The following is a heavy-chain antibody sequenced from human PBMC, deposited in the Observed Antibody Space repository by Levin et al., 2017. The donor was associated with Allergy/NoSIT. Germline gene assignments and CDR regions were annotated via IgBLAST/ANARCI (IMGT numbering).Heavy chain of an antibody. J-gene: IGHJ4*02. CDR3: ARGDYLTGYTHLYDY. CDR1: GGSISSYY. CDR2: IYYSGST. D-gene: IGHD3-9*01. Sequence: SETLSLTCTVSGGSISSYYWSWIRQPPGKGLEWIGYIYYSGSTNYNPSLKSRVTISVDTSKNQFSLKLSSVTAADTAVYYCARGDYLTGYTHLYDYWGQGTLVTVSS. V-gene: IGHV4-59*01.